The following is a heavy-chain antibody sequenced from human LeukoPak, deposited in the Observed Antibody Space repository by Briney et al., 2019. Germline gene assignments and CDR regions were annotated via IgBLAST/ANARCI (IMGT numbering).Heavy chain of an antibody. CDR2: MFASGST. CDR1: GFNVTTYY. CDR3: ARGFVQTGYSSSSYVH. Sequence: GSLRLSCAASGFNVTTYYVTWVRQAPGKGLEWVSVMFASGSTYYADSVKGRFTFSRDIFRNTLYLQLNSLRVEDTALYYCARGFVQTGYSSSSYVHWGQGTLVTVSS. V-gene: IGHV3-66*01. J-gene: IGHJ4*02. D-gene: IGHD6-13*01.